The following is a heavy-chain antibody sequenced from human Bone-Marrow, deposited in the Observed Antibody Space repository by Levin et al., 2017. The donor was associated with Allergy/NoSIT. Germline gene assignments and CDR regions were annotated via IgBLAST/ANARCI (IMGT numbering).Heavy chain of an antibody. CDR1: GYSFTSYW. J-gene: IGHJ6*03. CDR3: ARRRGSGSYYKVDYYYYMDV. Sequence: PGESLKISCKGSGYSFTSYWIAWVRQMPGKGLEWMGIIYPGDSDTRYSPSFQGQVTISADKSISTVYLQWSSLKASDTAMYYCARRRGSGSYYKVDYYYYMDVWGKGTTVTVSS. D-gene: IGHD3-10*01. V-gene: IGHV5-51*01. CDR2: IYPGDSDT.